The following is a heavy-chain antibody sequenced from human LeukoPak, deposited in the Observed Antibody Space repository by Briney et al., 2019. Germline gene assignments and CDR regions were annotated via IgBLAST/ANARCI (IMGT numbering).Heavy chain of an antibody. CDR3: ARDFGPLGY. J-gene: IGHJ4*02. Sequence: ASVKVSCKASGYTFTSYDINWVRQATGQGLEWMGWMNPNSGNTGYAQKFQGRVTITADKSTSTAYMELSSLRSEDTAVYYCARDFGPLGYWGQGTLVTVSS. CDR2: MNPNSGNT. CDR1: GYTFTSYD. D-gene: IGHD3-3*01. V-gene: IGHV1-8*01.